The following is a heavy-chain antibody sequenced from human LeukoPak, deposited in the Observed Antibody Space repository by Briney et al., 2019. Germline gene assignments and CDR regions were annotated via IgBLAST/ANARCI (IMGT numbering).Heavy chain of an antibody. CDR1: GYAFTTNW. D-gene: IGHD1-7*01. Sequence: GESLKISCKGSGYAFTTNWIGWVRQMPGKGLEWMGIIYPADSDTRYSPSFQGQVTISADKSISTAYLQWNSLKASDTAMYYCARQGTTTSWYYFDFWGQGTLVTVSS. CDR2: IYPADSDT. V-gene: IGHV5-51*01. J-gene: IGHJ4*02. CDR3: ARQGTTTSWYYFDF.